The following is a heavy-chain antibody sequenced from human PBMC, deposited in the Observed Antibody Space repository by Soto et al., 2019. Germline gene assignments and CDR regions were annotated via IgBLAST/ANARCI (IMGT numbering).Heavy chain of an antibody. J-gene: IGHJ6*02. V-gene: IGHV3-21*01. D-gene: IGHD6-19*01. CDR2: ISSSGSYI. CDR3: ARGVRCSGWSTTNYYYYCMDV. Sequence: GGSLRLSCAASGFTLSSYSMNWVRQAPGKELERDSSISSSGSYIYYADTVKGRFTISRDNAKNSLYLQMNSLRAEDTAIYYCARGVRCSGWSTTNYYYYCMDVWGQGNTVTVSS. CDR1: GFTLSSYS.